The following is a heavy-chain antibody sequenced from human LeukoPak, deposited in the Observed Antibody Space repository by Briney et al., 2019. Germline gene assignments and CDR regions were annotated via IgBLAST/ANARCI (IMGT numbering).Heavy chain of an antibody. Sequence: PGGSLRLSCAASGFIFDNYGMSWVRQAPGKGLEWVANIKQDGSEKYYVDSVKGRFTISRDNAKNSLYLQMNSLRAEDTAVYYCARDAVHDWFDPWGQGTLVTVSS. D-gene: IGHD1-1*01. CDR3: ARDAVHDWFDP. CDR2: IKQDGSEK. CDR1: GFIFDNYG. J-gene: IGHJ5*02. V-gene: IGHV3-7*01.